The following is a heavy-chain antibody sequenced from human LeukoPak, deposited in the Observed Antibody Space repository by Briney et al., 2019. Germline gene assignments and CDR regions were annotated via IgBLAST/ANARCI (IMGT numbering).Heavy chain of an antibody. CDR1: GFIFSSYW. CDR2: IKQDGSEK. CDR3: ARDAFSRISIFGVVSDAFDI. Sequence: GGSLRLSCAASGFIFSSYWMTWVRQAPGKGPEWVANIKQDGSEKYYADSVKGRFTISRDNAKNSLYLQMNSLRVEDTAVYYCARDAFSRISIFGVVSDAFDIWGQGTMVTVSS. V-gene: IGHV3-7*01. J-gene: IGHJ3*02. D-gene: IGHD3-3*01.